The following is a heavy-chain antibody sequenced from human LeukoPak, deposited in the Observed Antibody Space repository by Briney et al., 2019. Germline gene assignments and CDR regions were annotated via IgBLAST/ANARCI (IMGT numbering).Heavy chain of an antibody. CDR1: GYTFTSYY. CDR2: INPNSGGT. D-gene: IGHD3-9*01. Sequence: ASVKVSCKASGYTFTSYYMHWVRQAPGQGLEWMGWINPNSGGTNYAQKFQGRVTMTRDTSISTAYMELSRLRSDDTAVYYCARSNYDILTGYYAFDYWGQGTLVTVSS. CDR3: ARSNYDILTGYYAFDY. J-gene: IGHJ4*02. V-gene: IGHV1-2*02.